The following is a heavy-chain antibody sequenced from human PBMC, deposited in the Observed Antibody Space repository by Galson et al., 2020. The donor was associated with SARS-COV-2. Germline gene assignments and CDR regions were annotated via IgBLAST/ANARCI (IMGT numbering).Heavy chain of an antibody. J-gene: IGHJ6*02. CDR3: ASPWWGTYYYYYGMDV. V-gene: IGHV3-30*03. CDR1: GFTFSSYG. CDR2: ISYDGSNK. D-gene: IGHD2-8*02. Sequence: GGSLRLSCAASGFTFSSYGMHWVRQAPGKGLEWVAVISYDGSNKYYADSVKGRFTISRDNSKNTLYLQMNSLRAEDTAVYYCASPWWGTYYYYYGMDVWGQGTTVTVSS.